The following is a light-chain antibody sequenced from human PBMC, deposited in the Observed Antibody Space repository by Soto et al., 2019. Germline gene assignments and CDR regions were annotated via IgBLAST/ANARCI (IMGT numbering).Light chain of an antibody. J-gene: IGKJ1*01. CDR3: QQSGSSRKT. V-gene: IGKV3-20*01. CDR1: QSVSSSS. Sequence: EIVLTQSPGTLSLSPGERATLSCRASQSVSSSSLAWYQQKPGQAPRLLIYGASSRAIGIRDRFSGSGSGTDVTLTISRLEPEDFAVYYCQQSGSSRKTFGQGTKVEIK. CDR2: GAS.